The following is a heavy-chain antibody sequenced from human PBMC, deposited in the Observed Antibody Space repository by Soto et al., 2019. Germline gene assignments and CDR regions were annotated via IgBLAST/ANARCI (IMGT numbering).Heavy chain of an antibody. CDR2: IIPIFGTA. J-gene: IGHJ6*02. CDR1: GGTFSSYA. V-gene: IGHV1-69*06. CDR3: ARSGPPALYYYYGMDV. D-gene: IGHD6-25*01. Sequence: GASVKVSCKASGGTFSSYAISWVRQAPGQGLEWMGGIIPIFGTANYAQKFQGRVTITADKSTSTAYMELSSLRSEDTAVYYCARSGPPALYYYYGMDVWGQGTTVTVSS.